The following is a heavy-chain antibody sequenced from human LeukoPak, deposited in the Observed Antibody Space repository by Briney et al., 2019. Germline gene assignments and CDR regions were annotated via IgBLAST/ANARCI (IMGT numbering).Heavy chain of an antibody. CDR2: IIGSGVST. Sequence: GGSLRLSCAASGFTFGSYAMSWVRQAPGKGLEWVSAIIGSGVSTYYADSVKGRFTISRDNSKNTLYLQMNSLRAEDTAVYYCAKDRRIVVVPARRPNWFDPWGQGTLVTVSS. V-gene: IGHV3-23*01. CDR1: GFTFGSYA. CDR3: AKDRRIVVVPARRPNWFDP. D-gene: IGHD2-2*01. J-gene: IGHJ5*02.